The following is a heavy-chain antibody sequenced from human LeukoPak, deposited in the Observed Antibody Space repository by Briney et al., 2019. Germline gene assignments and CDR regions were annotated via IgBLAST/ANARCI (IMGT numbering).Heavy chain of an antibody. J-gene: IGHJ4*02. CDR2: IYTSGSN. D-gene: IGHD6-6*01. Sequence: AETLSLTCTVSDSSISSYVWSWIRQPAGKGLEWMGRIYTSGSNNYNPSLERRVTMFVGASKNQLALKLSSVTAADTAVYYCASSSPSTSYDVGYWGQGTLVTVSS. CDR1: DSSISSYV. CDR3: ASSSPSTSYDVGY. V-gene: IGHV4-4*07.